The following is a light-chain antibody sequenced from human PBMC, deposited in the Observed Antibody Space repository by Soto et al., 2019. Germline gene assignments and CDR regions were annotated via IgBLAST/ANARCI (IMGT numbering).Light chain of an antibody. CDR1: SSNIGSNA. V-gene: IGLV1-36*01. CDR3: AVWDDSLNAYV. Sequence: QPVLTQPPSVSAAPRQRVTISCSGSSSNIGSNAVNWYQQVPGKAPKLLIYYNDLLPSGVSDRFSGSKSGTSASLAISGLQSEDEADYYCAVWDDSLNAYVFGTGTKLTVL. CDR2: YND. J-gene: IGLJ1*01.